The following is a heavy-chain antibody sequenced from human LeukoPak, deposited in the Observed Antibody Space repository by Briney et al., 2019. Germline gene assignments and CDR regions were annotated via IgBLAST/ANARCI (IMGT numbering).Heavy chain of an antibody. CDR1: GYTFNSYY. D-gene: IGHD5-18*01. J-gene: IGHJ4*02. Sequence: ASVKVSCKXSGYTFNSYYMHWVQQAPGQGLEWMGIINPSGGSTSHAQKFQGRVTMTRDTSTSTVYMELSSLRSEDTAVYYCARAGDTAMVIEYWGQGTLVTISS. V-gene: IGHV1-46*02. CDR3: ARAGDTAMVIEY. CDR2: INPSGGST.